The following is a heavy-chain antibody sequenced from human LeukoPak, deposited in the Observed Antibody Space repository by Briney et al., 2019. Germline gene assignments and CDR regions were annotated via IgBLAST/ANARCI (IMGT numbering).Heavy chain of an antibody. Sequence: SETLSLTCTVSGGSISSTNYYWAWIRQPPGRGLEWIGSIYYTGTTFDNPSLKSRVTLSVATSKNQFSLRLTSVTAADTAFYYCAREEYSSDWYGHDSWGQGTLVTVSS. CDR1: GGSISSTNYY. V-gene: IGHV4-39*07. J-gene: IGHJ4*02. CDR3: AREEYSSDWYGHDS. CDR2: IYYTGTT. D-gene: IGHD6-13*01.